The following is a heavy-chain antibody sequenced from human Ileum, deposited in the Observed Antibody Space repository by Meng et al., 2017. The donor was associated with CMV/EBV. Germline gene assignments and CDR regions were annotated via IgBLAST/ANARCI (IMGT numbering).Heavy chain of an antibody. Sequence: AVCGFCFRCSGMSWVRGTRGRGMGWVSKIAASSDPTFYADSMKGRFTISRDNPKSTLYLQMNGLRAEDKAVYFCARGDYSFDYWGQGTLVTVSS. CDR1: GFCFRCSG. CDR2: IAASSDPT. CDR3: ARGDYSFDY. D-gene: IGHD4-11*01. V-gene: IGHV3-23*01. J-gene: IGHJ4*02.